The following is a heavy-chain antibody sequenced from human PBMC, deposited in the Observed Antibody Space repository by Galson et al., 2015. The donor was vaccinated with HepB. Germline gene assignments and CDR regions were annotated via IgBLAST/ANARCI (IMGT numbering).Heavy chain of an antibody. D-gene: IGHD2-2*02. CDR1: GGSISSGSYY. J-gene: IGHJ4*02. CDR2: IYYSGNT. CDR3: ARVVGDHIVPGTISNYFDY. V-gene: IGHV4-31*03. Sequence: TLSLTCTVSGGSISSGSYYWSWIRQHPGEGLEWIGYIYYSGNTYYNPSLKSRLTMSVDTSKNQFSLELSSVSAADTAVYYCARVVGDHIVPGTISNYFDYWGQGTLVTVSS.